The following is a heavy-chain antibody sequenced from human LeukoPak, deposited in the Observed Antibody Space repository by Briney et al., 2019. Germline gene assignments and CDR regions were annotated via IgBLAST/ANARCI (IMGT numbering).Heavy chain of an antibody. CDR2: TWNDGTNK. V-gene: IGHV3-33*01. CDR1: AFTFSSDG. D-gene: IGHD6-19*01. CDR3: AGGQAGARGPFDY. Sequence: AGSLTLSCAASAFTFSSDGMHCVRQVPGKGLEWFAVTWNDGTNKYYADSVKGRFSISRDNSKNTLYLQMNSLRAEHTAVYYCAGGQAGARGPFDYWGQGTLVTVSS. J-gene: IGHJ4*02.